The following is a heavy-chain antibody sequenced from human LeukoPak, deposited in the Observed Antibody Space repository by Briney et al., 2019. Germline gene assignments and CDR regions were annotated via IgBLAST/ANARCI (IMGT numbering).Heavy chain of an antibody. Sequence: SETLSLTCTVSGGSLSSSSYSWGWIRQPPGKGLEWIGSIFESTYYNPSLKSRVTISVDTSKNQFSLKLSSVTAADTAVYYCARLDTGGSKSRYYFDYWGRGTLVTVSS. D-gene: IGHD1-1*01. CDR3: ARLDTGGSKSRYYFDY. V-gene: IGHV4-39*07. CDR2: IFEST. J-gene: IGHJ4*02. CDR1: GGSLSSSSYS.